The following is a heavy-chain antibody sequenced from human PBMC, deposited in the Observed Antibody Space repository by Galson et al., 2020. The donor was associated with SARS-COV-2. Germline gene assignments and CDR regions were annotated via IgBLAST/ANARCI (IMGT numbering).Heavy chain of an antibody. CDR2: SFFTGNT. CDR3: ARGDARENYFDY. V-gene: IGHV4-31*03. D-gene: IGHD2-21*02. J-gene: IGHJ4*02. CDR1: GGSISNGGVY. Sequence: SKPMSLTCTVSGGSISNGGVYWSWLRQLPGKGLEWIGHSFFTGNTYYNPSLKSRLTILVDTSKSQFSLTLSSVTAADTAVYYCARGDARENYFDYWGQGSLVTGSS.